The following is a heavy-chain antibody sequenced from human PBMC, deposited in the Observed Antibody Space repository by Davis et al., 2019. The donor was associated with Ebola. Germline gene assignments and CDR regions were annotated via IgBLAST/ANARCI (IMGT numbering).Heavy chain of an antibody. CDR1: GYTFTGYY. J-gene: IGHJ6*02. CDR2: INPNSGGT. D-gene: IGHD6-13*01. V-gene: IGHV1-2*04. Sequence: ASVKVSCKASGYTFTGYYMHWVRQAPGQGLEWMGWINPNSGGTNYAQKFQGWVTMTRDTSISTAYMELSWLRSDDTAVYYCARDGMAAAGYYGMDVWGQGTTVTVSS. CDR3: ARDGMAAAGYYGMDV.